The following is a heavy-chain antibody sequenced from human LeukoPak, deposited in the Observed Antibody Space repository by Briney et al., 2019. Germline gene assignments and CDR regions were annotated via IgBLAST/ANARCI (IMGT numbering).Heavy chain of an antibody. CDR3: ARDRVYDSSGSPRPFDY. Sequence: ASVKVSCKASGYTFTSYGISWVRQAPGQGLEWMGWISAYNGNTNYAQKLQGRVTMTTDTSTSTAYMELRSLRSDDTAVYYYARDRVYDSSGSPRPFDYWGQGTLVTVSS. J-gene: IGHJ4*02. V-gene: IGHV1-18*01. CDR2: ISAYNGNT. D-gene: IGHD3-22*01. CDR1: GYTFTSYG.